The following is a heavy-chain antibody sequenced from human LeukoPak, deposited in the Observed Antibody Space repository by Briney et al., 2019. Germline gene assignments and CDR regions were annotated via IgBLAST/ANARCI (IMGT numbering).Heavy chain of an antibody. CDR3: ARDVGYYFDY. Sequence: PGGSLRLSCAASGFTFSHYGMHWVRQAPGKGLEWVSSISSSSSYIYYADSVKGRFTISRDNAKNSLYLQMNSLRAEDTAVYYCARDVGYYFDYWGQGTLVTVSS. CDR1: GFTFSHYG. D-gene: IGHD1-26*01. J-gene: IGHJ4*02. V-gene: IGHV3-21*01. CDR2: ISSSSSYI.